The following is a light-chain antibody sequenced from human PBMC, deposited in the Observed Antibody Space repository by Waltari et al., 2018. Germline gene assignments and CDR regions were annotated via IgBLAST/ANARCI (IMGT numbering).Light chain of an antibody. V-gene: IGKV3-15*01. CDR3: QQYNNWPRT. J-gene: IGKJ1*01. CDR1: QSVSSN. CDR2: GAS. Sequence: EIVMTQSPATLSVSPGERATLSCRASQSVSSNLAWYQQKPGQAPRLLIYGASTRATGIPARFRGSGSGTEFTLTISSLQSEYLAVYYCQQYNNWPRTCGQGTKVEIK.